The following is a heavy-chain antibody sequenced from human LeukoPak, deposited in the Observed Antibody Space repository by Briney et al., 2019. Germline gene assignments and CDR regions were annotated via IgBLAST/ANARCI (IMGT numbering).Heavy chain of an antibody. V-gene: IGHV3-64*01. CDR2: IRSNGGST. D-gene: IGHD6-19*01. CDR3: ARDLAEVYDY. J-gene: IGHJ4*02. Sequence: GGSLRLSCAASGFTFIIYAMHWVRQAPGKGLEYVSAIRSNGGSTYYANSVKGRFTISRDNTKNTLYLQMGSLRAEDMAVYYCARDLAEVYDYWGQGTLVTVSP. CDR1: GFTFIIYA.